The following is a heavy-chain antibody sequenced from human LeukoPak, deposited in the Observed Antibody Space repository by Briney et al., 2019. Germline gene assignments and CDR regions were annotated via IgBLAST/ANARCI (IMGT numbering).Heavy chain of an antibody. D-gene: IGHD2-2*01. CDR3: ARGFAHPQYCSSTSCLNYYYYMDV. CDR2: RNPNSGNK. Sequence: GASVKVSCKASGYTFTSYDINWVRQATGQGLEGLGWRNPNSGNKGYAQKFQGRVTMTRNTSISTAYMELSSLRSEDTAVYYCARGFAHPQYCSSTSCLNYYYYMDVWGKGTTVTVSS. J-gene: IGHJ6*03. V-gene: IGHV1-8*01. CDR1: GYTFTSYD.